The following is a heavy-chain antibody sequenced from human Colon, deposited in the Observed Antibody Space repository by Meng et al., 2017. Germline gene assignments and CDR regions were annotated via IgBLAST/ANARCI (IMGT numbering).Heavy chain of an antibody. V-gene: IGHV4-61*02. Sequence: SETLSLTCSVSGDSISTGVHYWSWIRQPAGRGLEWIGRVHSSGTTRYNPTLGNRATISVDPSKNQFSLTLSAVTATDTAVYYCARWPGHFDFWSPGTLVTVSS. CDR2: VHSSGTT. D-gene: IGHD7-27*01. CDR3: ARWPGHFDF. CDR1: GDSISTGVHY. J-gene: IGHJ2*01.